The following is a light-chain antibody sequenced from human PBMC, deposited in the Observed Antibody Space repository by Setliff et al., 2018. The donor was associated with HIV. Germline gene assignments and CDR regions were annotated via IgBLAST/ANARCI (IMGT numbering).Light chain of an antibody. Sequence: QSALTQPASVSGSPGQSLTISCTGTSSNLGNYDLVSWYQQHPVEAPKLIIYEVNKRPSGVSNRFSGSKSGTTASLAISGLQADDEADYYCCSYTTYSTYVFGTGTKVTVL. J-gene: IGLJ1*01. CDR2: EVN. CDR1: SSNLGNYDL. CDR3: CSYTTYSTYV. V-gene: IGLV2-23*02.